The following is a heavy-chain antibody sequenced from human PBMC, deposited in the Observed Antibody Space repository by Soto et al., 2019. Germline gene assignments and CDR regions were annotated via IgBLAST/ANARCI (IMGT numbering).Heavy chain of an antibody. CDR3: ARGSRAYCSGGSCYSPLVDY. V-gene: IGHV4-61*01. D-gene: IGHD2-15*01. CDR2: IYYSGST. Sequence: QVQLQESGPGLVKPSETLSLTCTVSGGSVSSGSYYWSWIQQPPGKGLEWIGYIYYSGSTNYNPSLKSRVTISVDTSKNQFSLKLSSVTAADTAVYYCARGSRAYCSGGSCYSPLVDYWGQGTLVTVSS. CDR1: GGSVSSGSYY. J-gene: IGHJ4*02.